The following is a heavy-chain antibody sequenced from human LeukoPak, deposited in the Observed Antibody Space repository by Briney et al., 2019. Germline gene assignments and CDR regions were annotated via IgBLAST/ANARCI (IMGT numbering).Heavy chain of an antibody. CDR3: ARERLSWPLLYDY. CDR2: ISSSSSTI. D-gene: IGHD6-25*01. J-gene: IGHJ4*02. Sequence: GGPLRLSCAASGFTFSSYSMNWVRQAPGKGLEWVSYISSSSSTIYYADPVKGRFTISRDNAKNSLYLQMNSLRDEDTAVYYCARERLSWPLLYDYWGQGTLVTVSS. CDR1: GFTFSSYS. V-gene: IGHV3-48*02.